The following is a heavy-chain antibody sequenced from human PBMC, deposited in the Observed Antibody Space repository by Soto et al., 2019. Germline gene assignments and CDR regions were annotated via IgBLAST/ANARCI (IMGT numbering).Heavy chain of an antibody. V-gene: IGHV1-18*01. D-gene: IGHD1-1*01. Sequence: QVQLAQSGAEVKKPGASVTVSCKASGYTFSSYGISWVRQAPGQGLEWVGWISVHNGYTKYATELQGRVTMTTDTPTITAYMELRSLRSDDSAVYFCGRLEHNFGPHDYWGQGTLVTVTS. CDR3: GRLEHNFGPHDY. CDR2: ISVHNGYT. J-gene: IGHJ4*02. CDR1: GYTFSSYG.